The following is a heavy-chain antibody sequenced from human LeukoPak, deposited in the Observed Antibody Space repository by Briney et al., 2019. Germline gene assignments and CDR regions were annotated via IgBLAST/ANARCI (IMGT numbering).Heavy chain of an antibody. CDR1: GYTFTSYG. V-gene: IGHV1-18*01. CDR3: ARVEAHSSGWYDVSDYYMDV. Sequence: ASVKVSCKASGYTFTSYGISWVRQAPGQGLEWMGWISAYNGNTNYAQKLQGRVTMTTDTSTSTAYMELRSPRSDDTAVYYCARVEAHSSGWYDVSDYYMDVWGKGTTVTVSS. J-gene: IGHJ6*03. D-gene: IGHD6-19*01. CDR2: ISAYNGNT.